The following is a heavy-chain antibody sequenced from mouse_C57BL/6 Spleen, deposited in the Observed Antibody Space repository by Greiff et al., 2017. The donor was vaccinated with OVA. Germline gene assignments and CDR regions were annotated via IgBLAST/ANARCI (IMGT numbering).Heavy chain of an antibody. V-gene: IGHV1-64*01. J-gene: IGHJ2*01. CDR2: IHPNSGST. D-gene: IGHD2-4*01. CDR1: GYTFTSYW. Sequence: QVQLQQPGAELVKPGASVKLSCKASGYTFTSYWMHWVKPRPGQGLEWIGMIHPNSGSTNYNEKFKSKATLTVDKSSSTAYMQLSSLTSEYSAVYYCARKEGEGNDYEGFDYWGQGTTLTVSS. CDR3: ARKEGEGNDYEGFDY.